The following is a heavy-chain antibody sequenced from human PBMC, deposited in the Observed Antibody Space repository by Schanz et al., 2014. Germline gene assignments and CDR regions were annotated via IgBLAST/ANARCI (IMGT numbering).Heavy chain of an antibody. Sequence: EVQLAESGGGLVQPGGSLRLSCAASTFTFSSDWMNWVRQAPGKGLEWVSAISGSGGSTYYADSVKGRFTISRDNSKNTLYLQMNSLRAEDTAVYYCARPALWFGDNCFDPWGQGTLLTVSS. CDR3: ARPALWFGDNCFDP. CDR1: TFTFSSDW. D-gene: IGHD3-10*01. CDR2: ISGSGGST. V-gene: IGHV3-23*04. J-gene: IGHJ5*02.